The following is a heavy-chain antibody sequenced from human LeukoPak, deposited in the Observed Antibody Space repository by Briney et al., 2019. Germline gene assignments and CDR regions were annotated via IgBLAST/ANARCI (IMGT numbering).Heavy chain of an antibody. J-gene: IGHJ5*02. CDR3: ARSVESSSWPNWFDP. D-gene: IGHD6-13*01. CDR1: GYSFNNYV. V-gene: IGHV7-4-1*02. Sequence: ASVKVSCKASGYSFNNYVINWLRQAPGQGLEWMGWINTNTGNPTYAQGFTGRFVFSLDTSVSTAYLQISSLKAEDTAVYYCARSVESSSWPNWFDPWGQGTLVTVSS. CDR2: INTNTGNP.